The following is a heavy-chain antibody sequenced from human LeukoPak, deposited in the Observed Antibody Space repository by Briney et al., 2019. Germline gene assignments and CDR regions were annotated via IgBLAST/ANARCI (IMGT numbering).Heavy chain of an antibody. CDR2: VDNDGRGT. Sequence: GGSLRLSCSASGFTYSAYWMHWVRQAPGKGLVWVSYVDNDGRGTAYVDSVKGRFTISRDNAKNTVYLQMNSLRDDDTAVYYCARDGSGSIDLDHWGQGTLVTVSS. CDR1: GFTYSAYW. V-gene: IGHV3-74*01. CDR3: ARDGSGSIDLDH. J-gene: IGHJ4*02. D-gene: IGHD3-3*01.